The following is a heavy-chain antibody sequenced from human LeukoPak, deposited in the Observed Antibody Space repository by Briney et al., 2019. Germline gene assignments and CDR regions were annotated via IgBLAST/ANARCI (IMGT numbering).Heavy chain of an antibody. V-gene: IGHV5-51*01. CDR2: IYPGDSDT. J-gene: IGHJ3*01. Sequence: GESLKISCKGSGYSFTNYWIGWVRQMSGKGLEWMGIIYPGDSDTRYSPSFQGQVTISADKSVSSAYLQWNSLKASDTAVYYCASQTTVPRVDAFNVWGQGTVVTVSS. CDR3: ASQTTVPRVDAFNV. CDR1: GYSFTNYW. D-gene: IGHD4-17*01.